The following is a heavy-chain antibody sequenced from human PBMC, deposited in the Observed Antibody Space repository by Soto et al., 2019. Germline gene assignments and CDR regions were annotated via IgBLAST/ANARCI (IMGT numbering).Heavy chain of an antibody. D-gene: IGHD4-4*01. V-gene: IGHV3-23*01. CDR1: GFTFSSYA. CDR2: ISGSGGST. J-gene: IGHJ5*02. CDR3: AKNSNYHKGSDP. Sequence: EVQLLESGGGLVQPGGSLRLSCAASGFTFSSYAMSWVRQAPGKGLEWVSAISGSGGSTYYADSVKGRFTISRDNSKNTLYLQMNSIRAEDTAVYYCAKNSNYHKGSDPWGQGTLVTVAS.